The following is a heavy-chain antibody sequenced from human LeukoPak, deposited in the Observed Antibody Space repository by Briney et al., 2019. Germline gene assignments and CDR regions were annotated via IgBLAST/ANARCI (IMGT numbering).Heavy chain of an antibody. D-gene: IGHD1-26*01. Sequence: GGSLRLSCAASGFTFSDHYMDWVRQAAGKGLEWVSLISGSGGGTYYADSVKGRFTISRDNSKNTLYLQLNSLRVEDTAVYYCAKNRGAGSHYYYHMNVWGKGTTVTVSS. CDR2: ISGSGGGT. J-gene: IGHJ6*03. CDR1: GFTFSDHY. CDR3: AKNRGAGSHYYYHMNV. V-gene: IGHV3-23*01.